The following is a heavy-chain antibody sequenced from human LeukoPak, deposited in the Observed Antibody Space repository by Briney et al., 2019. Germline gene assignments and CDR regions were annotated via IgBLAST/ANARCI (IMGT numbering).Heavy chain of an antibody. CDR1: GFTVSSNY. V-gene: IGHV3-53*01. CDR2: IYSGGST. D-gene: IGHD1-1*01. Sequence: GGSLRLSCAASGFTVSSNYMSWVRQAPGKGLEWVSVIYSGGSTYYADSVKGRFTISRDNSKNTLYLQMNSLRAEDTAVYYCAKDPRGNADAFDIWGQGTMVTVSS. CDR3: AKDPRGNADAFDI. J-gene: IGHJ3*02.